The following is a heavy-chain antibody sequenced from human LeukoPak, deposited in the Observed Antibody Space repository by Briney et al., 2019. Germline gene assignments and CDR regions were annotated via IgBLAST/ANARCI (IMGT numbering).Heavy chain of an antibody. J-gene: IGHJ4*02. V-gene: IGHV3-49*03. CDR3: SREWGNGNDLRPDS. CDR1: GFTFREFA. D-gene: IGHD1-1*01. Sequence: GGSLRLSCTSSGFTFREFAVSWFRQAPGKRLEWIGFIRSSIYGGTPKAAASVKGRFIFSRDDSKGVAYLRMNSLKTDDTAVYYCSREWGNGNDLRPDSWGQGTLVTVSS. CDR2: IRSSIYGGTP.